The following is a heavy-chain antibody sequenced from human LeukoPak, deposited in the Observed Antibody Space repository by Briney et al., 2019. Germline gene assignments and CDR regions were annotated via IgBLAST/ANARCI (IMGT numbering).Heavy chain of an antibody. CDR1: GFTFRSYS. CDR3: ARDRDYGAPIDYGMDV. D-gene: IGHD4-17*01. V-gene: IGHV3-48*04. Sequence: GGSLRLSCAASGFTFRSYSMHWVRQAPGKGLEWVSYISSTSSTIYYADSVKGRFTISRDNAKNSLYLQMNSLRAEDTAVYYCARDRDYGAPIDYGMDVWGQGTTVTVSS. J-gene: IGHJ6*02. CDR2: ISSTSSTI.